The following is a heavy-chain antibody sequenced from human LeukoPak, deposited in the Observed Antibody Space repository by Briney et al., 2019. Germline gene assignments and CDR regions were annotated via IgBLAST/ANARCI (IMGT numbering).Heavy chain of an antibody. Sequence: ASVKVSCKASGYTFTSYGISWVRQVPGQGLEWMGWISTYNGETNYAEKVKGRVTLTTDISTNTAYMEMRSLRSDDTAIYYCARGVDDFVDFCFDYWGRGTQVTVSS. CDR2: ISTYNGET. V-gene: IGHV1-18*01. CDR1: GYTFTSYG. J-gene: IGHJ4*02. D-gene: IGHD4-17*01. CDR3: ARGVDDFVDFCFDY.